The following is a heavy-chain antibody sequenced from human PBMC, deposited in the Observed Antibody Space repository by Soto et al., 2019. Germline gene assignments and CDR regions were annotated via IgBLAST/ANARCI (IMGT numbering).Heavy chain of an antibody. CDR3: ARSSGMAAAGTHYYYGMDV. J-gene: IGHJ6*02. V-gene: IGHV4-31*03. Sequence: QVQLQESGPGLVKPSQTLSLTCTVSGGSISSGGYYWSWIRQHPGKGLEWIGYIYYSGSTYYNPSLKSRVTISVDTSKNQFSLKLSSVTAADTAVYYCARSSGMAAAGTHYYYGMDVWGQGTTVTVSS. CDR1: GGSISSGGYY. D-gene: IGHD6-13*01. CDR2: IYYSGST.